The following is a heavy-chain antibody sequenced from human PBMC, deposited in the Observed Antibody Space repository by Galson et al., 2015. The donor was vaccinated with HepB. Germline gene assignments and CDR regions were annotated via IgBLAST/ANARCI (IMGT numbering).Heavy chain of an antibody. D-gene: IGHD3-3*01. V-gene: IGHV3-69-1*01. CDR2: ISSSGTV. CDR1: GLFFSYYN. CDR3: ARDIFAVSPPRTNYMDV. J-gene: IGHJ6*03. Sequence: SLRLSCAASGLFFSYYNMTWVRQAPGKGLEWVSSISSSGTVYYADSLKGRSTISRDNAKNSLDLQVNSLRAEDTAVYYCARDIFAVSPPRTNYMDVWGTGTTVTVSS.